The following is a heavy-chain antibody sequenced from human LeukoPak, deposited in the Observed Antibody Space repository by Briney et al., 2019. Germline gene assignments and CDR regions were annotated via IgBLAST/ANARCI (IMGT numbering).Heavy chain of an antibody. Sequence: PGETLRLSCVASGFTFSLSWMTWVRQAPGKGLEWVSSISSSSSYIYYADSVKGQFTISRDNAKNSLYLQMNSLRAEDTAVYYCARGQWELAFDYWGQGTLVTVSS. CDR3: ARGQWELAFDY. CDR1: GFTFSLSW. J-gene: IGHJ4*02. CDR2: ISSSSSYI. D-gene: IGHD1-26*01. V-gene: IGHV3-21*01.